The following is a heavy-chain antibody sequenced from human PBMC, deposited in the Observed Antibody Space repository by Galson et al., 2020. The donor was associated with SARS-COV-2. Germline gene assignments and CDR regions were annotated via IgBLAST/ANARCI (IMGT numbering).Heavy chain of an antibody. V-gene: IGHV4-34*01. J-gene: IGHJ4*02. Sequence: SETLSLTCAVYGGSFSGYYWSWIRQPPGKGLEYIGEINHSGSTNYNPSLKSRVTISVDTSKNQFSLKLRAVTAADTAVYYCARGKTEITMMVVVVTSAHLYFDYWGQGTRVTVSS. D-gene: IGHD3-22*01. CDR3: ARGKTEITMMVVVVTSAHLYFDY. CDR2: INHSGST. CDR1: GGSFSGYY.